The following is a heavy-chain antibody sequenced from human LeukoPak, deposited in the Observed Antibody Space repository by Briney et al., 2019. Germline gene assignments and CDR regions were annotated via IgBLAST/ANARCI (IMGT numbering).Heavy chain of an antibody. CDR3: ARTFPYYDFWSGYLAFDY. CDR1: GGSISSSSYY. V-gene: IGHV4-39*01. J-gene: IGHJ4*02. Sequence: KASETLSLTCTVSGGSISSSSYYWGWIRQPPGKGLEWIGCIYICGSTYSNPSRKSRVTISVDTSTNQFSLKLSSVTAADTAVYYCARTFPYYDFWSGYLAFDYWGQGALATVSS. D-gene: IGHD3-3*01. CDR2: IYICGST.